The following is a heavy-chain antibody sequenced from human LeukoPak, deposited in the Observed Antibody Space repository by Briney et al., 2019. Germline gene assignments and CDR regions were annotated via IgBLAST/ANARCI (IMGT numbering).Heavy chain of an antibody. V-gene: IGHV1-8*02. CDR1: GGTFSSYA. CDR3: ARGRPMITFGGVIAKYYYYGMDV. D-gene: IGHD3-16*02. J-gene: IGHJ6*02. Sequence: ASVKVSCKASGGTFSSYAINWVRQATGQGLEWMGWMNPNSGNTGYAQKFQGRVTMTRNTSISTAYMELSSLRSEDTAVYYCARGRPMITFGGVIAKYYYYGMDVWGQGTTVTVSS. CDR2: MNPNSGNT.